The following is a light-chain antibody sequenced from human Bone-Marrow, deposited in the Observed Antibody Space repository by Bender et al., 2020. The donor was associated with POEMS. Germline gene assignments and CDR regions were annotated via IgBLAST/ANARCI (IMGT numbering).Light chain of an antibody. CDR3: GTWDSSLSFVV. CDR1: ISNIGGNS. J-gene: IGLJ2*01. CDR2: SNY. V-gene: IGLV1-44*01. Sequence: QSVLTQPPSASGTPGQRVTISCSGSISNIGGNSVNWYQHLPGTAPKLLIYSNYQRPSGVPDRFSGSKSGTSASLAISGLQSEDEADYYCGTWDSSLSFVVFGGGTRLTVL.